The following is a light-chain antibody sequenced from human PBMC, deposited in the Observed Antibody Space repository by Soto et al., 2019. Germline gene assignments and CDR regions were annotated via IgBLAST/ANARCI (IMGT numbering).Light chain of an antibody. V-gene: IGKV3-20*01. CDR2: GAS. CDR1: QTVRSNY. CDR3: QHYDSSPVT. J-gene: IGKJ3*01. Sequence: EIVLTQSPGTLSMSPGERATLSCRASQTVRSNYFAWYQQKPGQAPRLLIYGASTRATGIPDRFSGSGSGTDVTLTISRLESEDFAVYYCQHYDSSPVTFGRGTTVDI.